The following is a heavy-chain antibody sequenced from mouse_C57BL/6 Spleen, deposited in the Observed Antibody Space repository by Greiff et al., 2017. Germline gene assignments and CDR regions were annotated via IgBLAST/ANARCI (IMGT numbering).Heavy chain of an antibody. CDR2: IYPRSGNT. D-gene: IGHD1-1*01. J-gene: IGHJ1*03. CDR3: ARDYYGSSYWYFDV. Sequence: QVQLQQSGAELARPGASVKLSCKASGYTFTSYGISWVKQRTGQGLEWIGEIYPRSGNTYYNEKFKGKATLTADKSSSTAYMELRSLTSEDSAVYFCARDYYGSSYWYFDVWGKGTTVTVSS. V-gene: IGHV1-81*01. CDR1: GYTFTSYG.